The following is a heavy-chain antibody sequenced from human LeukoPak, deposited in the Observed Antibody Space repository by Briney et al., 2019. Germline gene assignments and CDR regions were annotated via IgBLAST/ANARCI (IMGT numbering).Heavy chain of an antibody. CDR3: ASSLYDILTGYYSADYYGMDV. CDR2: IYYSGST. CDR1: GGSISSDY. J-gene: IGHJ6*02. Sequence: SETLSLTCTVSGGSISSDYWSWIRQPPGKGLEWIGYIYYSGSTNYNPSLKSRVTISVDTSKNQFSLKLSSVAAADTAVYYCASSLYDILTGYYSADYYGMDVWGQGTTVTVSS. V-gene: IGHV4-59*01. D-gene: IGHD3-9*01.